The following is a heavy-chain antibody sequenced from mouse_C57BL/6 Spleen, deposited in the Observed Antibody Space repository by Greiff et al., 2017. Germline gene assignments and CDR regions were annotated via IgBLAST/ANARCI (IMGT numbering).Heavy chain of an antibody. V-gene: IGHV1-80*01. CDR2: IYPGDGDT. Sequence: VQLQESGAELVKPGASVKISCKASGYAFSSYWMNWVKQRPGKGLEWIGQIYPGDGDTNYNGKFKGKATLTADKSYSTAYMQLSSLTSEDSAVYFCARRRDYDYESWYFDVWGTGTTVTVSS. CDR1: GYAFSSYW. CDR3: ARRRDYDYESWYFDV. J-gene: IGHJ1*03. D-gene: IGHD2-4*01.